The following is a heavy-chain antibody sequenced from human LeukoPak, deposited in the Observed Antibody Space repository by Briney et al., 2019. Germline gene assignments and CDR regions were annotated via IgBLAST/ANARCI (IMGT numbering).Heavy chain of an antibody. V-gene: IGHV1-8*03. Sequence: ASVKVSCKASGYTFTSYDINWVRQATGQGLAWMGWMNPNSGNTGYAQKFQGRVTITRNTSISTAYMELSSLRSEDTAVYYCARGGSGSYYFDYWGQGTLVTVSS. CDR1: GYTFTSYD. J-gene: IGHJ4*02. D-gene: IGHD1-26*01. CDR3: ARGGSGSYYFDY. CDR2: MNPNSGNT.